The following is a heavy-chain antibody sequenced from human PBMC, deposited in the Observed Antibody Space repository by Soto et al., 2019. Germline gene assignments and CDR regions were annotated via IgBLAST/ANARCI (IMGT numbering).Heavy chain of an antibody. CDR3: ARASLGPIAATGPSDY. V-gene: IGHV4-39*01. CDR1: GGSISSSRHY. J-gene: IGHJ4*02. D-gene: IGHD6-13*01. Sequence: ETLSLTCTVSGGSISSSRHYWGWIRQPPGKGLEWIGSVYYSGSTYYNPSLKSRVTISVDTSKNQFSLKLNSVTAADTAVYYCARASLGPIAATGPSDYWGQGTLVTVSS. CDR2: VYYSGST.